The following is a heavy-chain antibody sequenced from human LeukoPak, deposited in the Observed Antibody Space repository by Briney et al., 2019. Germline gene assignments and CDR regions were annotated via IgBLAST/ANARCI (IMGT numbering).Heavy chain of an antibody. CDR1: GYTFTDNY. CDR2: INPRSGGT. Sequence: ASVKVSCKASGYTFTDNYIHWVRQAPGQGLEWMGWINPRSGGTSYGQKFQGRVTVTRDTSISTAYMELSSLTSDDTAVYYCGRVAYCGSGCYYYFDDWGQGTLVTVSS. CDR3: GRVAYCGSGCYYYFDD. V-gene: IGHV1-2*02. D-gene: IGHD2-21*02. J-gene: IGHJ4*02.